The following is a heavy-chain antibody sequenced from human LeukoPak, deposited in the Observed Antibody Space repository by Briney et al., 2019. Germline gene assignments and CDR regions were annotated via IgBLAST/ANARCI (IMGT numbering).Heavy chain of an antibody. Sequence: SETLSLTCAVYGESFSGYQWSWIRQPPGKGLEWIGEINHSGSTNYNPSLKSRVTISVDTSKNQFSLKLRSVTAADTAVYYCARGKASSWYGTNWFDPWGQGTLVTVSS. CDR1: GESFSGYQ. J-gene: IGHJ5*02. CDR2: INHSGST. CDR3: ARGKASSWYGTNWFDP. D-gene: IGHD6-13*01. V-gene: IGHV4-34*01.